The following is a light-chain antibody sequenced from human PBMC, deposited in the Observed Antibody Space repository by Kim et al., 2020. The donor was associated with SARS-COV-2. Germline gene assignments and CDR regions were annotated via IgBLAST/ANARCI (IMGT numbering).Light chain of an antibody. Sequence: GKRVTIAGSGSSSNIGSNYVFSYQQHPGAAPQHLIYRSNSRRSGVPAECSGSNSGGTASLAISTRRYEDEADYYCAPWDDSLSGGVFGGGTQLTVL. CDR2: RSN. J-gene: IGLJ3*02. CDR3: APWDDSLSGGV. CDR1: SSNIGSNY. V-gene: IGLV1-47*01.